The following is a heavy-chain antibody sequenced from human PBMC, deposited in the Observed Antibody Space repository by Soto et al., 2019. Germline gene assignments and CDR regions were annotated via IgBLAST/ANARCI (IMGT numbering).Heavy chain of an antibody. V-gene: IGHV4-34*01. D-gene: IGHD2-15*01. CDR1: GGPFSRYY. CDR3: AGDNVVVNPIRYYHYGIDV. J-gene: IGHJ6*02. CDR2: IHQSGNA. Sequence: SETLSLTCAVHGGPFSRYYWTWIRQPPGKGLEWIGEIHQSGNANYNPSLKSRLTMSVDTSKNQFSLKLSSVTAADTATYYCAGDNVVVNPIRYYHYGIDVWGQGTTVTVSS.